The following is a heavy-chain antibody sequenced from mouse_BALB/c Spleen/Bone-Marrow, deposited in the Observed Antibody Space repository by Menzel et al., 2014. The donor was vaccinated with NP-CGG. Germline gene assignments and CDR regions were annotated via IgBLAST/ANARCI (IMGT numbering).Heavy chain of an antibody. CDR2: IYPGGIYT. CDR1: GYTLTNYW. Sequence: VKLQESGAELVRPGTSVKISCKASGYTLTNYWLGWVRQRPGHGLEWIGGIYPGGIYTNYNEKFKGKATLTADTSSSTAYMQLSSLTSEDSAVYFCAKEDRTEEYYYVMDYWGQGTSVTVSS. V-gene: IGHV1-63*02. D-gene: IGHD2-14*01. J-gene: IGHJ4*01. CDR3: AKEDRTEEYYYVMDY.